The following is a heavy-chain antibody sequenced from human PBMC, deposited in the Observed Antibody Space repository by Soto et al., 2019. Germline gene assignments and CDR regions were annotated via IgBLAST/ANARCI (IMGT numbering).Heavy chain of an antibody. V-gene: IGHV4-61*01. Sequence: QVQLQESGPGLVKPSETLSLTCTVSGGSVSSGSYYWSWIRQPPGKGLEWIGYIYYSGSTNYNPSLKSRVTISVDTSKNQFSLKLSSVTAADTAVYYCARANYGPAKRWLQSFYDYWGQGTLVTVSS. CDR2: IYYSGST. J-gene: IGHJ4*02. CDR1: GGSVSSGSYY. D-gene: IGHD4-17*01. CDR3: ARANYGPAKRWLQSFYDY.